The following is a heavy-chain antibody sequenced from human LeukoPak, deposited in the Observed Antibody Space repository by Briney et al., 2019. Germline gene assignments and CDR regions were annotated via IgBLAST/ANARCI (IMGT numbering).Heavy chain of an antibody. V-gene: IGHV3-30*18. Sequence: PGGSLRLSCGVSGFTFNNYAMHWVRQAPGKGLEWVALISYDGGNNYYADSVKGRFTISRDNSKNTLYLQMNGLRDDDTAVYYCAKDPAYSGTEGGFAAWGQGTLVTVSS. J-gene: IGHJ5*02. CDR2: ISYDGGNN. CDR1: GFTFNNYA. CDR3: AKDPAYSGTEGGFAA. D-gene: IGHD1-26*01.